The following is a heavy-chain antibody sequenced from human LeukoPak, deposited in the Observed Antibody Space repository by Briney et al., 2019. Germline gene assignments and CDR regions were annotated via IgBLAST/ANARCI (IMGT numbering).Heavy chain of an antibody. CDR1: GFTFSSYA. D-gene: IGHD2-15*01. J-gene: IGHJ4*02. Sequence: GGSLRLSCAASGFTFSSYAMSWVRQAPGKGLEWVSAISGSGGSTYYADSVKGRFTISRDNSKNTLYLQMNSLRAEDTAVYDCAKEGVTVVVAATGDHFDYWGQGTLVTVSS. CDR2: ISGSGGST. V-gene: IGHV3-23*01. CDR3: AKEGVTVVVAATGDHFDY.